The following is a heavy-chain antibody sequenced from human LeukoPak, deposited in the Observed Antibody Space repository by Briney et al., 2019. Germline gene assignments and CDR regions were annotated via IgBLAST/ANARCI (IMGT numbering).Heavy chain of an antibody. V-gene: IGHV4-34*01. J-gene: IGHJ6*02. CDR1: GGSFSGYY. Sequence: LETLSLTCAVYGGSFSGYYWSWIRQPPGKGLEWIGEINHSGSTNYNPSLKSRVTISVDTSKNQFSLKLSSVTAADTAVYYCRTYYYDSSGYYYGDYYYGMDVWGQGTTVTVSS. D-gene: IGHD3-22*01. CDR3: RTYYYDSSGYYYGDYYYGMDV. CDR2: INHSGST.